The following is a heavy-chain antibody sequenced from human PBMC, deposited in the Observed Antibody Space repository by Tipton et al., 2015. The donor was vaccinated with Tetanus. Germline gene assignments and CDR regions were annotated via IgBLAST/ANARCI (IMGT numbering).Heavy chain of an antibody. V-gene: IGHV3-48*02. D-gene: IGHD5-24*01. CDR1: GFTFTSYS. CDR3: ARDSTHRRDGYNDFDY. Sequence: SLRLSCVASGFTFTSYSMNWVRQAPGKGLEWVSYISYSSGTIYYADSVQGRFTISRDNAKNSLYLQMNSLRDEDTAVYYCARDSTHRRDGYNDFDYWGQGTLVTVSS. CDR2: ISYSSGTI. J-gene: IGHJ4*02.